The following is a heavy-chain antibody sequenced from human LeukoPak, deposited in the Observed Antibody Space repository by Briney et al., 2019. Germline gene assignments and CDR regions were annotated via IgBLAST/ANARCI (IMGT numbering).Heavy chain of an antibody. CDR3: ARQTVERVGSPPEFYFDY. D-gene: IGHD1-26*01. V-gene: IGHV4-39*01. CDR1: GDSVSSTSYY. Sequence: KPSETLSLTCTVSGDSVSSTSYYWGWIRQPAGKGLEWIGSIYYRGSTFYNPSLKSRVTISVDTSKNQFSLKLSSVTAADTAVYYCARQTVERVGSPPEFYFDYWGQGTLVTVSS. CDR2: IYYRGST. J-gene: IGHJ4*02.